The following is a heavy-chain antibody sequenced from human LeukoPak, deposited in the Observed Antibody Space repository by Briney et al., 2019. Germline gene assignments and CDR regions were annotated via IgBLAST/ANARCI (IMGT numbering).Heavy chain of an antibody. V-gene: IGHV4-31*03. CDR2: ISFSGST. J-gene: IGHJ4*02. D-gene: IGHD4-23*01. CDR1: VGSISSVDYY. Sequence: PSETLSLTCTVSVGSISSVDYYWSWIRQHPGNGLEWIGYISFSGSTYYNPSLKCRVTISVEQSKNQLSLRLCSVTAADTAVYYCARDYYGRNPGYYFDDWGQGTLVTVSS. CDR3: ARDYYGRNPGYYFDD.